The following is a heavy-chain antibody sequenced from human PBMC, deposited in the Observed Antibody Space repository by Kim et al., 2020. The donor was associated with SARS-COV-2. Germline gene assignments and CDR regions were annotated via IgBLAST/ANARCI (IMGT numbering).Heavy chain of an antibody. CDR1: GFTFSNFG. J-gene: IGHJ4*02. V-gene: IGHV3-30*18. D-gene: IGHD1-26*01. CDR2: ISDDGKNY. Sequence: GGSLRLSCAASGFTFSNFGMEWVRHAPGEGLQWVAFISDDGKNYYHATSLQGRFTISRDNSKSTVYLQMNSLRAEDTAVYYCAKAREGGSYSYIGSWGQGTLVTVSS. CDR3: AKAREGGSYSYIGS.